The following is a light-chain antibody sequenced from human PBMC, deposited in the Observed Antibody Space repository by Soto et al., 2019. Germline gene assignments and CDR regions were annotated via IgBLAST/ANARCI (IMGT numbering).Light chain of an antibody. CDR3: QQLNSYPWT. V-gene: IGKV1-9*01. CDR2: DAS. J-gene: IGKJ1*01. CDR1: QGISSD. Sequence: DIQLTQSPSFLSASVGDRVSITCRASQGISSDLAWYQQDPGEAPKLLIYDASTLRSGVPSRFSGSGSGTEFTLAISGLQPKDFATYYCQQLNSYPWTFGQGTKVEIK.